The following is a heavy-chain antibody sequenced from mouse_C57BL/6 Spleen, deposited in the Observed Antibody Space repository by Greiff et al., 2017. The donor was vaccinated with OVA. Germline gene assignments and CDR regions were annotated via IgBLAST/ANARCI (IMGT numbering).Heavy chain of an antibody. CDR3: ARDYYYAMDY. CDR2: IYPGDGDT. Sequence: QVQLQQSGPELVKPGASVKISCKASGYAFSSSWMNWVKQRPGKGLEWIGRIYPGDGDTTYNGKFKGKATLTADKSSSTAYMQLSSLTSEDAAVYFCARDYYYAMDYWGQGTSVTVSS. J-gene: IGHJ4*01. CDR1: GYAFSSSW. V-gene: IGHV1-82*01.